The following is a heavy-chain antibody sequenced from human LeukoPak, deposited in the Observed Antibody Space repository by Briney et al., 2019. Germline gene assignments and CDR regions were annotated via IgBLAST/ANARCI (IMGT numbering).Heavy chain of an antibody. CDR2: ISSSGSTI. CDR1: GFTFSSYE. CDR3: ARDPYSGNYGAYYYYYMDV. J-gene: IGHJ6*03. V-gene: IGHV3-48*03. Sequence: GGSLRLSCAASGFTFSSYEMNRVRQAPGKGLEWVSYISSSGSTIYYADSVKGRFTISRDNAKSSLYLQMDSLRAEDTAVYYCARDPYSGNYGAYYYYYMDVWGKGTTVTISS. D-gene: IGHD1-26*01.